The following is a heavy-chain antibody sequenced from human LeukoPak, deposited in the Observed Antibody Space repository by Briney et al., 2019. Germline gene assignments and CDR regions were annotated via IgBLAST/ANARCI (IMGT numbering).Heavy chain of an antibody. J-gene: IGHJ4*02. D-gene: IGHD6-6*01. CDR3: AAHRYSSSSALGY. CDR1: GFTVSSNY. CDR2: IYSGGST. V-gene: IGHV3-53*01. Sequence: GGSLRLSCAASGFTVSSNYMSWVRQAPGKGLEWVSVIYSGGSTYYADSVKGRFTISRDNSKNTLYLQMNSLRAEDTAVYYCAAHRYSSSSALGYWGQGTLVTASS.